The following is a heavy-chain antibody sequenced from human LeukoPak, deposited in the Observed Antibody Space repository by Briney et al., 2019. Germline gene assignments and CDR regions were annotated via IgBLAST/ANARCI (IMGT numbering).Heavy chain of an antibody. D-gene: IGHD5-24*01. J-gene: IGHJ4*02. CDR2: IRSDGSGT. Sequence: GGSLRLSCAASGFIFSSRWMHWVRQAPGKELVWVTYIRSDGSGTTYADSVKGRFTVSRDNAKNTLYLQMNSLRAEDTAVYYCARATRVEMATIHFDYWGQGTPVTVSS. CDR1: GFIFSSRW. V-gene: IGHV3-74*01. CDR3: ARATRVEMATIHFDY.